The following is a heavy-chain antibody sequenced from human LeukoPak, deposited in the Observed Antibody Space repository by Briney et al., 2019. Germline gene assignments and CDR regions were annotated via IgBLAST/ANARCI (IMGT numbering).Heavy chain of an antibody. V-gene: IGHV3-23*01. CDR1: GFTFSSHA. D-gene: IGHD3-3*01. J-gene: IGHJ6*02. CDR3: AKDGGGSLEWLPPMDV. CDR2: ITGSGAST. Sequence: GGSLILSCAASGFTFSSHAMGWVRQAPGKGLEWVSSITGSGASTYYGDSVKGRFTISRDNSKNTLYLQMNRLRAEDTAVYYCAKDGGGSLEWLPPMDVWGQGTTVTVSS.